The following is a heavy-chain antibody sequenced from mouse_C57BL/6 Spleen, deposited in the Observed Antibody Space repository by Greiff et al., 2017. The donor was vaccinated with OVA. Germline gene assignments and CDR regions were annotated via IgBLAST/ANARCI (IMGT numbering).Heavy chain of an antibody. CDR2: IRLKSDNSAT. V-gene: IGHV6-3*01. Sequence: EVKLVESGGGLVQPGGSMKLSCVASGFTFSNYWMNWVRQSPEKGLEWVAQIRLKSDNSATHDAVSVKGRFTISRDDSNSNVYLRMINLRAEDTGIYSCTGFIDYWGQGTSVTVSS. CDR1: GFTFSNYW. J-gene: IGHJ4*01. CDR3: TGFIDY.